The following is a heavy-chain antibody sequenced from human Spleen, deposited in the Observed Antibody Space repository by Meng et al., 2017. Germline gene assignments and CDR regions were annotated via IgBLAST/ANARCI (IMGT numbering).Heavy chain of an antibody. V-gene: IGHV3-30*04. Sequence: GESLKISCAASGFTFSSYAMYWVRQTPGKGLEWVAVISLGGHTNYYADSVKGRFTISRDNSKNTLYLQMNSLRLEDTAVYYCAGVYCGGDCYFYYSDYWGQGTLVTVSS. CDR3: AGVYCGGDCYFYYSDY. CDR1: GFTFSSYA. J-gene: IGHJ4*02. CDR2: ISLGGHTN. D-gene: IGHD2-21*02.